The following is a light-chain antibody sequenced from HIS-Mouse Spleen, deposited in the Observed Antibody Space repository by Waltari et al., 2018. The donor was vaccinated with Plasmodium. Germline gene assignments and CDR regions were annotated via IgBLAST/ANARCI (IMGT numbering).Light chain of an antibody. CDR1: QHISSW. CDR2: KAS. V-gene: IGKV1-5*03. Sequence: DIKMTQSPSTLSASVGDRVTITCRASQHISSWLAWYQQKPGKAPKLLIYKASSLESGVPSRFSGSGSGTEFTLTISSLQPDDFATYYCQQYNSYSYTFGQGTKLEIK. J-gene: IGKJ2*01. CDR3: QQYNSYSYT.